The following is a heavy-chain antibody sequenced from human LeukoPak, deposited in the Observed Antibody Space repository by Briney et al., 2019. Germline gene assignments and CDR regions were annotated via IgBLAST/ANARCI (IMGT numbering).Heavy chain of an antibody. CDR2: INHSGST. CDR3: ARELRDVVVSDY. J-gene: IGHJ4*02. D-gene: IGHD2-21*01. CDR1: GGSFSGYY. Sequence: SETLSLTCAVYGGSFSGYYWSWIRQPPGKGLEWIGEINHSGSTNYNPSLKSRVTISVDTSKNQFSLKLSSVTAADTAVYYCARELRDVVVSDYWGQGTLVTVSS. V-gene: IGHV4-34*01.